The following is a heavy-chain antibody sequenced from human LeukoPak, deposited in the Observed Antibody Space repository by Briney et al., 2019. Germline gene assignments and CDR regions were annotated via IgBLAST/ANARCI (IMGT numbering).Heavy chain of an antibody. CDR3: ARESGLTMVRGTFDY. CDR1: RLTLRTHE. Sequence: GGSLRLSCAVSRLTLRTHEIKWVSQAPGKGLEWVSYISSSRTTMKGRFTISRDNAKNSLYLQMNSLRAEDTAVYYCARESGLTMVRGTFDYWGQGTLVTVSS. CDR2: ISSSRTTM. J-gene: IGHJ4*02. V-gene: IGHV3-48*03. D-gene: IGHD3-10*01.